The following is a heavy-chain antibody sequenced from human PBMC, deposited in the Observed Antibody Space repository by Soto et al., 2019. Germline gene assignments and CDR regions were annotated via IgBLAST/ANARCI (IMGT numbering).Heavy chain of an antibody. J-gene: IGHJ5*02. D-gene: IGHD1-7*01. CDR1: GFTFSSYA. V-gene: IGHV3-23*01. Sequence: GGSLRLSCAASGFTFSSYAMSWVRQAPGKGLEWVSAISGSGGSTYYADSVKGRFTISRDNSKNTLYLQMNSLRAEDTAVYYWARGKGNYDNWFDPWGQATLVTVSS. CDR3: ARGKGNYDNWFDP. CDR2: ISGSGGST.